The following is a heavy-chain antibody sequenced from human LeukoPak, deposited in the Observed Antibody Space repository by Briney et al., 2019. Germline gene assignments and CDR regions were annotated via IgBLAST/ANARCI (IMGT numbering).Heavy chain of an antibody. CDR2: ISYDGSNK. D-gene: IGHD3-10*01. V-gene: IGHV3-30*03. CDR1: GFTFSSYG. Sequence: GGSLRLSCAASGFTFSSYGMHWVRQAPGKGLEWVAVISYDGSNKYYADSVKGRFTISRDNSKNTLYLQMNSLRAEDTAVYYCAREPRGGAYGMDVWGQGTTVTVSS. J-gene: IGHJ6*02. CDR3: AREPRGGAYGMDV.